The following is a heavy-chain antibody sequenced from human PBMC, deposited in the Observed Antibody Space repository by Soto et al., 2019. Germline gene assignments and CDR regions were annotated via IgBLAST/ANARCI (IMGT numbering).Heavy chain of an antibody. J-gene: IGHJ6*03. CDR3: ARILFGRSVAGGYFYMDV. Sequence: ESGPTLVNPTETLTLTCTVSGFSLSNGKVGVSWIRQPPGKALEWLAHIFSNDEKSYRTSLKSRLTISEDTSKSQVVLTMTNVDPVDTATYYCARILFGRSVAGGYFYMDVWGKGTKVTGSS. D-gene: IGHD6-19*01. V-gene: IGHV2-26*01. CDR1: GFSLSNGKVG. CDR2: IFSNDEK.